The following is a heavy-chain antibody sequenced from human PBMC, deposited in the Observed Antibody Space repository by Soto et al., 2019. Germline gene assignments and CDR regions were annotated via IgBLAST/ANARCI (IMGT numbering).Heavy chain of an antibody. Sequence: EVELVESGGGLVQPGGSLRLSCGASGFAFSSYWMHWVRQAPGKGLVWVSRINGDGSDIKYADSVKGRFTISRDNAKNTLYLQRSSLRVEDTAVYYCARDQSTGDWFDAWGQGTLVTVSS. CDR2: INGDGSDI. J-gene: IGHJ5*02. D-gene: IGHD2-2*01. CDR3: ARDQSTGDWFDA. V-gene: IGHV3-74*03. CDR1: GFAFSSYW.